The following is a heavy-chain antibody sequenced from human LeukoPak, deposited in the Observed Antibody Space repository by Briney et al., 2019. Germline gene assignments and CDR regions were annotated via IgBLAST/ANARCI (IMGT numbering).Heavy chain of an antibody. CDR1: GGSISSYY. CDR2: IYYSGST. CDR3: ARQTYDYVWGSYNFDY. V-gene: IGHV4-59*08. Sequence: SETLPLTCTVSGGSISSYYWSWIRQPPGKGLEWNGYIYYSGSTNYNPSLKSRVTISVGTSKNQFSLKLSSVTAADTAVYYCARQTYDYVWGSYNFDYWGQGTLVTVSS. J-gene: IGHJ4*02. D-gene: IGHD3-16*01.